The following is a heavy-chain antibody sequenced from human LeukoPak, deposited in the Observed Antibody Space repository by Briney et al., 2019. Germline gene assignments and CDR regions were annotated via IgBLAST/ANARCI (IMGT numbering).Heavy chain of an antibody. CDR1: GFTFSSYE. CDR3: ARDRDDSTTVTTPLYFDY. D-gene: IGHD4-17*01. CDR2: ISSSGSTI. V-gene: IGHV3-48*03. Sequence: GGSLRLSCAASGFTFSSYEMNWVRQAPGKGLEWVSYISSSGSTIYYADSVKGRFTISRGNAKNSLYLQMNSLRAEDTAVYYCARDRDDSTTVTTPLYFDYWGQGTLVTVSS. J-gene: IGHJ4*02.